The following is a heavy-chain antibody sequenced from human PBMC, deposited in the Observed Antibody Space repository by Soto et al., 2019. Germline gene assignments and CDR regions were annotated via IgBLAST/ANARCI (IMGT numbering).Heavy chain of an antibody. J-gene: IGHJ3*02. Sequence: ASVKVSCKASGYTFTSYYMHWVRQAPGQGLEWMGIINPSGGSTSYAQKFQGRVTMTRDTSTSTVYMELSSLRSEDTAVYYCASISVDIVVVPAADDAFDIWGQGTMVTVSS. CDR2: INPSGGST. CDR3: ASISVDIVVVPAADDAFDI. D-gene: IGHD2-2*01. V-gene: IGHV1-46*01. CDR1: GYTFTSYY.